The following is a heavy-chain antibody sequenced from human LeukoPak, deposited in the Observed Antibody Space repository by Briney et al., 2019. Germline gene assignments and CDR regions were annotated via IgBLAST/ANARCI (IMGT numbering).Heavy chain of an antibody. D-gene: IGHD6-19*01. CDR3: ARHGATDSSGWSIEFDY. J-gene: IGHJ4*02. V-gene: IGHV4-39*01. CDR2: IYYSGST. CDR1: GGSISSSSYY. Sequence: KASETLSLTCTVSGGSISSSSYYWGWIRQPPGKGLEWIGSIYYSGSTYYNPSLKSRVTISVDTSKNQFSLKLSSVTAADTAVYYCARHGATDSSGWSIEFDYWGQGTLVTVSS.